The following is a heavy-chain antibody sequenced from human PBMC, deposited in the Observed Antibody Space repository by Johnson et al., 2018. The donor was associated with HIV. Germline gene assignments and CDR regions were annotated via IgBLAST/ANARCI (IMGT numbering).Heavy chain of an antibody. Sequence: QVQLVESGGGVVQPGRSLRLSCAASAFTSSSYSMHWVRQAPGKGLEWVAVISFDESNYYYADSVKGQFTISRDNSKNTLYLQMNSLRAEDTAGYYCAKDRTIHDAFDIWGQGTMVTVSS. CDR3: AKDRTIHDAFDI. J-gene: IGHJ3*02. CDR2: ISFDESNY. D-gene: IGHD5-18*01. V-gene: IGHV3-30-3*01. CDR1: AFTSSSYS.